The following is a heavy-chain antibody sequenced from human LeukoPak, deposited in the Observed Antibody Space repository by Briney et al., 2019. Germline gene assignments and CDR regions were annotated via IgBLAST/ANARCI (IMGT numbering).Heavy chain of an antibody. D-gene: IGHD5-12*01. V-gene: IGHV3-9*01. CDR3: AKGVRYSGYDLDYYFDY. J-gene: IGHJ4*02. CDR2: ISWNSGSI. CDR1: GFTFDDYA. Sequence: GRSLRLSCAASGFTFDDYAMHWVRQAPGKGLEWVSGISWNSGSIGYADSVKGRFTISRDNAKNSLYLQMNSLRAEDTALYYCAKGVRYSGYDLDYYFDYWGQGTLVTVSS.